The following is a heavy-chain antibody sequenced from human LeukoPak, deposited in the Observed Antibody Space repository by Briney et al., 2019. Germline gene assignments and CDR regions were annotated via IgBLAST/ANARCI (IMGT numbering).Heavy chain of an antibody. CDR3: ARSEITMVRGVMRTTKYYMDV. Sequence: GASVRVSCKASGGTFSSYSLSWVRQAPGQGLEWMGGIVPIFGTADYAQKFQGRATITTDDAASTVYLELTGLTSDDTAVYYCARSEITMVRGVMRTTKYYMDVWGKGTTVAVSS. CDR2: IVPIFGTA. CDR1: GGTFSSYS. D-gene: IGHD3-10*01. J-gene: IGHJ6*03. V-gene: IGHV1-69*05.